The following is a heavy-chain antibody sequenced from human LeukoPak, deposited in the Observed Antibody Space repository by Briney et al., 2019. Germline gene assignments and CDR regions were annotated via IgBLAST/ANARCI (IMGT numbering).Heavy chain of an antibody. Sequence: ASVKVSCKASGYTFTSYGISWVRQAPGQGLEWMGWISAYNGHTNYAQKFQGRVTMTTDTSTTTAYMELRSLRSDDTAVFYCARGPQWRGDYYYIDVWGRGTTVTVSS. CDR3: ARGPQWRGDYYYIDV. CDR1: GYTFTSYG. CDR2: ISAYNGHT. D-gene: IGHD6-19*01. V-gene: IGHV1-18*01. J-gene: IGHJ6*03.